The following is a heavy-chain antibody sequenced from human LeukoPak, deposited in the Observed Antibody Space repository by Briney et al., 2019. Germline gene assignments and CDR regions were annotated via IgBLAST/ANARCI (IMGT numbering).Heavy chain of an antibody. CDR2: ISAYNGNT. Sequence: ASVKVSCKASGYTFTSYGISWVRQAPGQGLEWMGWISAYNGNTNYAQKLQGRVTMTTDTSTSTAYMELRSLRSDDTAVYYYARDRAYCSGGSCYFDYWGQGTLVTVSS. CDR1: GYTFTSYG. D-gene: IGHD2-15*01. CDR3: ARDRAYCSGGSCYFDY. J-gene: IGHJ4*02. V-gene: IGHV1-18*01.